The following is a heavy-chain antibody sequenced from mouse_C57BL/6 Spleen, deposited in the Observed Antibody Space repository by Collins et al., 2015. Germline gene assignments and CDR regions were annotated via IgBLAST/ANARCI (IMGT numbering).Heavy chain of an antibody. J-gene: IGHJ1*03. Sequence: YEMHWVKQTPVHGLEWIGAIDPETGGTAYNQKFKGKAILTADKSSSTAYMELRSLTSEDSAVYYCARDYYDYWYFDVWGTGTTVTVSS. CDR2: IDPETGGT. CDR1: YE. D-gene: IGHD2-4*01. CDR3: ARDYYDYWYFDV. V-gene: IGHV1-15*01.